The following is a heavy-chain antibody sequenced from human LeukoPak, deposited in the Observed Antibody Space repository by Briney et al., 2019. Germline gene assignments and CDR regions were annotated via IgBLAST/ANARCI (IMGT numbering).Heavy chain of an antibody. CDR3: AKDMADYYDSSGYQFDY. V-gene: IGHV3-23*01. Sequence: PGGSLRLSCAASGFTFSSYAMSWVRQAAGKGLEWVSAIRGSGGSTYYADSVKGRFTISRDNSKNTLYLQMNSLRAEDTAVYYCAKDMADYYDSSGYQFDYWGQGTLVTVSS. J-gene: IGHJ4*02. CDR2: IRGSGGST. D-gene: IGHD3-22*01. CDR1: GFTFSSYA.